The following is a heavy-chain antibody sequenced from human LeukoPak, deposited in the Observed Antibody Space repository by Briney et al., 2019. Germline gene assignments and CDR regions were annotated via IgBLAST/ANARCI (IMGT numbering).Heavy chain of an antibody. CDR1: GGSITYYY. CDR3: ARVPKLSGSYSSGWLLDY. J-gene: IGHJ4*02. Sequence: NASETLSLTCTVSGGSITYYYWSWIRQPPGKGLEWIGYIYNSGSTSYNPSLKSRVTISIDTSKNQFSLKLNSVTAADTAVYYCARVPKLSGSYSSGWLLDYWGQGTLVTVSS. D-gene: IGHD6-19*01. CDR2: IYNSGST. V-gene: IGHV4-59*08.